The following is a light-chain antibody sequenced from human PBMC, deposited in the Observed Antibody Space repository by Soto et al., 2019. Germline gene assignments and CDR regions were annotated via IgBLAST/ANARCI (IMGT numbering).Light chain of an antibody. V-gene: IGKV3-20*01. CDR3: QQYGSSTPMYT. CDR1: QSVNSRF. J-gene: IGKJ2*01. CDR2: GAS. Sequence: EIVLTQSPGTLSLSTGERATLSCRASQSVNSRFLAWYQQKPGHAPRLLMYGASTRATGIPDRFSGSGSGADFTLTISRLEPEDFAVYYCQQYGSSTPMYTVGQVTKLEIK.